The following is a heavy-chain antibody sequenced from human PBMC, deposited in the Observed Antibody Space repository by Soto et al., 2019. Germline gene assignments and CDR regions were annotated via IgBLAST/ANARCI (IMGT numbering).Heavy chain of an antibody. CDR1: GFTISSNA. D-gene: IGHD1-1*01. Sequence: EVQLLESGGGLVQPGGSLRLSCAASGFTISSNAMYWVRQAPGKGLEWVSAISDRGDTTHYADSVKGRFTISRDTSKNPLYLQLNTLRADDTAVYYCAKDKPGTTSFDCWGQGTLVTVSS. CDR2: ISDRGDTT. J-gene: IGHJ4*02. V-gene: IGHV3-23*01. CDR3: AKDKPGTTSFDC.